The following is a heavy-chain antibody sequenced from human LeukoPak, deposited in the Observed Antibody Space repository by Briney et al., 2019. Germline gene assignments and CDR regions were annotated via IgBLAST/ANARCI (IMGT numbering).Heavy chain of an antibody. V-gene: IGHV1-24*01. CDR2: LVPEDGET. D-gene: IGHD3-3*01. Sequence: GASVKVSCKVSGYTLTELSMHWVRQAPGKGLEWMGGLVPEDGETIYEQKFQGSVTMTEDTYTDTAYMELSSLRSEDTAVYYCARVVDYDFWSGYLYRFFDYWGQGTLVTVSS. CDR1: GYTLTELS. CDR3: ARVVDYDFWSGYLYRFFDY. J-gene: IGHJ4*02.